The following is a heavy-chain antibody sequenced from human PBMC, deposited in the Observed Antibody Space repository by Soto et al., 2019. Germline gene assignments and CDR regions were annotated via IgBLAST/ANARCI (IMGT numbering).Heavy chain of an antibody. D-gene: IGHD6-6*01. J-gene: IGHJ6*03. Sequence: EVQLAESGGGLAQPGGSLRLSCAASGFTLSGYAMDWVRQAPGKGLEYVSGISSNGVGTYYANSVQGRFTISRDNSKNTVDLQMGSLRPEDMAVYYCARRARPDFYYMDVLGKGTTVTVSS. CDR1: GFTLSGYA. V-gene: IGHV3-64*01. CDR3: ARRARPDFYYMDV. CDR2: ISSNGVGT.